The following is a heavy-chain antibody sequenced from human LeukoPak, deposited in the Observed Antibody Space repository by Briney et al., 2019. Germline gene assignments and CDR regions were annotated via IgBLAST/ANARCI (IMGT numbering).Heavy chain of an antibody. D-gene: IGHD3-3*01. CDR3: ARGSPYYDFWSGS. V-gene: IGHV1-8*01. J-gene: IGHJ5*02. CDR1: GYTFTSYD. CDR2: MNPNSGNT. Sequence: ASVKVSCKASGYTFTSYDINWVRQATGQGLEWMGWMNPNSGNTGYAQKFQGRVTMTRNTSISTAYMELSSLRSEGTAVYYCARGSPYYDFWSGSWGQGTLVTVSS.